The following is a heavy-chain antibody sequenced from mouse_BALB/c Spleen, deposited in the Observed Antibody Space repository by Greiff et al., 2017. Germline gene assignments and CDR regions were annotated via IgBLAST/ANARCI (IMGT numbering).Heavy chain of an antibody. CDR3: ASPSLLRQSGFAY. CDR1: GFSLTSYG. V-gene: IGHV2-5-1*01. J-gene: IGHJ3*01. Sequence: VHLVESGPSLVQPSQSLSITCTVSGFSLTSYGVHWVRQSPGKGLEWLGVIWRGGSTDYNAAFMSRLSITKDNSKSQVFFKMNSLQADDTAIYYCASPSLLRQSGFAYWGQGTLVTVSA. D-gene: IGHD1-2*01. CDR2: IWRGGST.